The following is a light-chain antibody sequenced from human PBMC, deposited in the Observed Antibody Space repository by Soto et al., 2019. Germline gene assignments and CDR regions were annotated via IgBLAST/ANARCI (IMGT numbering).Light chain of an antibody. CDR1: QSVSSN. Sequence: EIVMTQSPATLSVSPGERATLSCRASQSVSSNLAWYHQKPGQAPRLIIYDASTSATGIPARLSGSGSGTEFTLTISSLQSEDFAVYYCQQYNDGLTFGGGTKVEIK. V-gene: IGKV3-15*01. CDR2: DAS. CDR3: QQYNDGLT. J-gene: IGKJ4*01.